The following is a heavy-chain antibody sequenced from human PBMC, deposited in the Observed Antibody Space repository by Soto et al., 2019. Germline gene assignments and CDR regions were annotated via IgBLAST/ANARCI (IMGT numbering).Heavy chain of an antibody. J-gene: IGHJ6*02. CDR2: IDPSDSYT. CDR1: GYTFTNYW. V-gene: IGHV5-10-1*01. Sequence: GESLKISCKGSGYTFTNYWISWVRQMPGKGLEWMGRIDPSDSYTNYSPSFQGHVTISADKSISTAYLQWSSLKASDTAMYYCARRQSSCSHGMDVWGQGTTVTVSS. D-gene: IGHD2-15*01. CDR3: ARRQSSCSHGMDV.